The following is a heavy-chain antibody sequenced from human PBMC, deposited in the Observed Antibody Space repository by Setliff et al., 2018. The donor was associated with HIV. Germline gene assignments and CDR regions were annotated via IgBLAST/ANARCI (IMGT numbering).Heavy chain of an antibody. Sequence: VASVKVSCKISGYTLTAYGLNWVRQAPGQGPEWMGWFTSYNNQAEYAPKFQGRVTMTIDTSTSTAYMELRNLKYDDTAVYYCPRGGDPPYYFLGMDVWGQGTTVTVSS. J-gene: IGHJ6*02. CDR2: FTSYNNQA. D-gene: IGHD3-10*01. V-gene: IGHV1-18*01. CDR3: PRGGDPPYYFLGMDV. CDR1: GYTLTAYG.